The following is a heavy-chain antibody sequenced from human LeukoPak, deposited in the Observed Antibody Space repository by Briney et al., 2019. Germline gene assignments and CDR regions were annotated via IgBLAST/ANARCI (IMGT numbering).Heavy chain of an antibody. Sequence: ASVKVSCKASGYTFNSYGISWVRPAPGQGLEWMGSISPYTGNTKYAERLQDRVILTTDTSTRTAYMELRSLRSDDTAVFYCARDQYDSVWGSYRPYFDYWGQGTVVTVSS. CDR1: GYTFNSYG. J-gene: IGHJ4*02. CDR3: ARDQYDSVWGSYRPYFDY. D-gene: IGHD3-16*02. CDR2: ISPYTGNT. V-gene: IGHV1-18*04.